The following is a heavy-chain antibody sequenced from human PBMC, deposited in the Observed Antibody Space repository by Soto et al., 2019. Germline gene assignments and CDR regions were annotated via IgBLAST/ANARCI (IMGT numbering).Heavy chain of an antibody. J-gene: IGHJ3*02. Sequence: GGSLRLSCAASGFTFSSYWMSWVRQAPGTGLEWVANIKQDGSEKYYVDSVKGRFTISRDNAKNSLYLQMNSLRAEDTAVYYCARDGGGYLPGVQGGADAFDIWGQGTMVTVSS. D-gene: IGHD3-16*02. V-gene: IGHV3-7*01. CDR3: ARDGGGYLPGVQGGADAFDI. CDR2: IKQDGSEK. CDR1: GFTFSSYW.